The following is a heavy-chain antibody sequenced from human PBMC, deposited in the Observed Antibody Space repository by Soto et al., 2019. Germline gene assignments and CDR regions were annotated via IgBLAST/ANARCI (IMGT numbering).Heavy chain of an antibody. Sequence: EVQLVESGGGLVQPGGSLRLSCAASGFTFSSYSMNWVGQAPGKGLEWVSYISSSSSTIYYADSVKGRFTNSRDNAKNSLSLQMNSLRAEDTAVYYCARDLVVAVFDYWGQGTLVTVSS. CDR2: ISSSSSTI. V-gene: IGHV3-48*01. CDR1: GFTFSSYS. CDR3: ARDLVVAVFDY. J-gene: IGHJ4*02. D-gene: IGHD2-15*01.